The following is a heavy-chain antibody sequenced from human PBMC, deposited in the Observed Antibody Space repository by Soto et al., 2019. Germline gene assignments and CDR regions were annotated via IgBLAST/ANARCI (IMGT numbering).Heavy chain of an antibody. J-gene: IGHJ6*02. CDR3: AKTRGAMIYAISVYGMDG. V-gene: IGHV3-23*01. CDR2: ISGSADST. D-gene: IGHD2-8*01. CDR1: GFTFSSYA. Sequence: GGSLRLSCAASGFTFSSYAMSWVRQAPGKGLEWVSAISGSADSTFYADSVKGRFTISRDNSKSTLYLQINSLRAEDTAVYYCAKTRGAMIYAISVYGMDGWAQRTTVTVSS.